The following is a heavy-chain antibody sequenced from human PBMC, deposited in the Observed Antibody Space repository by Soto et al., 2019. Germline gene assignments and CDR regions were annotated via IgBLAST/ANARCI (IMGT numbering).Heavy chain of an antibody. J-gene: IGHJ4*02. CDR2: IYYSGST. V-gene: IGHV4-31*03. Sequence: PSETLSLTCTVSGGSISSGGYYWSWIRQHPGKGLEWIGYIYYSGSTYYNPSLKSRVTISVDTSKNQFSLKLSSVTAADTAVYYCARDDSGSYYFDYWGQGTLVTVSS. CDR3: ARDDSGSYYFDY. CDR1: GGSISSGGYY. D-gene: IGHD1-26*01.